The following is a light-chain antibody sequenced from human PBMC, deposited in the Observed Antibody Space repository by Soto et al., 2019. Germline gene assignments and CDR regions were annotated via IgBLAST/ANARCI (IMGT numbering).Light chain of an antibody. CDR3: TSYTTLRIWV. CDR2: EVT. J-gene: IGLJ3*02. Sequence: QSALTQPASVSGSPGQSITISCTGSSGDVGHYNYVSWYQQHPGKAPKLIIYEVTNRPSGVSNRFSGSKSGNTASLIISGLQADDEDDYYCTSYTTLRIWVFGGGTKLTVL. CDR1: SGDVGHYNY. V-gene: IGLV2-14*01.